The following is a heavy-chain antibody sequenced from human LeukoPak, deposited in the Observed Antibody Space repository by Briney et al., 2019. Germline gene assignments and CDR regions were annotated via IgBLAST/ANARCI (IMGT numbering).Heavy chain of an antibody. CDR2: ISGSGGST. CDR3: ARKGGSQYLDY. Sequence: GSLRLSCAASGFTFSSFAMSWVRQAPGKGLEWVSAISGSGGSTYYADSVKGRFTISRDNSKNTLYMQMNSLRAEDTAVYYCARKGGSQYLDYCGQGTLVTVSS. CDR1: GFTFSSFA. D-gene: IGHD5-12*01. J-gene: IGHJ4*02. V-gene: IGHV3-23*01.